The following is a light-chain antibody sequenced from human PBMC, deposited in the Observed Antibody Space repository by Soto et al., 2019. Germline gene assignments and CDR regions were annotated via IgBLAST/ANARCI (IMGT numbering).Light chain of an antibody. Sequence: SQMTQSPATLSASIGDTVTITCRASQSINRWLAWYQQKPGEAPKLLIYDASSSESGVPSRFSGSGYGTEFTLTISSLQPDDFATYYCQQYNSYSMTFGQGTKVDIK. CDR3: QQYNSYSMT. CDR1: QSINRW. V-gene: IGKV1-5*01. J-gene: IGKJ1*01. CDR2: DAS.